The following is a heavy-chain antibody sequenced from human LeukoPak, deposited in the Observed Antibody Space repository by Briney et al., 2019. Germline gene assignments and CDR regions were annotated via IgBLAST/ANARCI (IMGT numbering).Heavy chain of an antibody. CDR3: ARDSLPAFDI. V-gene: IGHV3-30*03. Sequence: QAGGSLRLSCVASGFTLRSYGMHWVRQAPGKGLEWVAVISYDGSNKYYVDSVKGRFTISRDNSKNTLYLQMNSLRAEDTAVYYCARDSLPAFDIWGQGTMVTVSS. CDR1: GFTLRSYG. J-gene: IGHJ3*02. CDR2: ISYDGSNK.